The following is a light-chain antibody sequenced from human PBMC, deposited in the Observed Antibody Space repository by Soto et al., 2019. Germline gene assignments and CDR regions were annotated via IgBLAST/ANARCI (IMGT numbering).Light chain of an antibody. V-gene: IGKV1-12*01. CDR3: QQAYSFPIT. CDR2: AAS. CDR1: QDIAAY. J-gene: IGKJ5*01. Sequence: DIQVTQAPASVPACVGDRVTIGCRASQDIAAYLAWYQHKPGRAPELLIHAASSLQSGVPSRFSGSGSGTDFTLTINSLQPEDFATYYCQQAYSFPITFGQGTRREIK.